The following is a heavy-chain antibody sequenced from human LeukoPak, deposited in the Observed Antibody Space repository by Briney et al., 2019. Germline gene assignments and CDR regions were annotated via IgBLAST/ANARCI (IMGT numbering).Heavy chain of an antibody. Sequence: SGGSLRLSCAASGFTFSNYAMSWVRQAPGKGLEWVSGISGSGGSTYYADSVKGRFTISRDNSKNTLYLQMNSLRVEDTAVYYCAKDMFQCSSSSCAFDIWGQGTMVTVSS. CDR2: ISGSGGST. D-gene: IGHD2-2*01. J-gene: IGHJ3*02. CDR1: GFTFSNYA. V-gene: IGHV3-23*01. CDR3: AKDMFQCSSSSCAFDI.